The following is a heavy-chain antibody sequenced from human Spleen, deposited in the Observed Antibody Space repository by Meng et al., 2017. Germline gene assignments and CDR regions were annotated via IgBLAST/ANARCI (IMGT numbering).Heavy chain of an antibody. CDR3: AKDGIIDM. V-gene: IGHV4-38-2*02. J-gene: IGHJ3*02. Sequence: SETLSLTCAVSGYSINSGYYWGWIRQPPGKGLEWIGTIYHTGSTSYNPSLKSRVTISVDTSKNQFSLNLSSVTAADTAVYYCAKDGIIDMWGQGTMVTVSS. CDR2: IYHTGST. D-gene: IGHD3-10*01. CDR1: GYSINSGYY.